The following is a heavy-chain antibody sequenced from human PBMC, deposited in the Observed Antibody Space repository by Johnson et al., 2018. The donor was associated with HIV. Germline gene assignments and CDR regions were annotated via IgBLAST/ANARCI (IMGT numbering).Heavy chain of an antibody. J-gene: IGHJ3*02. D-gene: IGHD1-1*01. CDR3: ATGTTGTTTEADAFDI. CDR1: GFTLSSYA. V-gene: IGHV3-30*03. CDR2: LTNDGSNK. Sequence: QVQLVESGGGVVQPGRSLRLSCAASGFTLSSYAMHWVRQAPGKGLEWVAVLTNDGSNKLYAASVKGRFTISRDDSKNTLYLQMSSLKTEDAAVYYCATGTTGTTTEADAFDIWGQGTMVTVSS.